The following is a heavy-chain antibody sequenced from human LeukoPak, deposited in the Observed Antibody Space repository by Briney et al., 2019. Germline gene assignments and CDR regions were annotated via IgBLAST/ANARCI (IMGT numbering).Heavy chain of an antibody. V-gene: IGHV1-24*01. CDR1: GYTLTELS. CDR3: ATRTVRGGSSSLDY. CDR2: FDPEDGET. J-gene: IGHJ4*02. Sequence: ASAKVSCKVSGYTLTELSMHWVRQAPGKGLEWMGGFDPEDGETIYAQKFQGRVTMTEDTSTDTAYMELSSLRSEDTAVYYCATRTVRGGSSSLDYWGQGTLVTVSS. D-gene: IGHD3-10*01.